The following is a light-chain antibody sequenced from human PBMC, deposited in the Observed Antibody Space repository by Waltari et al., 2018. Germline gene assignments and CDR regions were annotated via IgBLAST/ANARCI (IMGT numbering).Light chain of an antibody. J-gene: IGKJ4*01. CDR1: RGVSGC. CDR3: QQATSLPPT. CDR2: RTS. V-gene: IGKV1-12*01. Sequence: IQMTQSPSSVSASVGSTVTINFRASRGVSGCLAWYQQKPGKAPNLLIYRTSDLHTGVPSRFSGSGSETEFTLTISGLQPEDFATYYCQQATSLPPTFGGGTKVEI.